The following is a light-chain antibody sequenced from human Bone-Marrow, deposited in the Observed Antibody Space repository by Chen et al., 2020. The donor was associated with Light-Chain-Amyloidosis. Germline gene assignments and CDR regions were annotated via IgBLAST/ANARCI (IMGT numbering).Light chain of an antibody. Sequence: HSALTQPASVSASPGQSITISCTGSSSDVGGYDYVSWYQQHPGKAPKLLIYDVRIRPSGVSNRFSGSKSGNTASLAISGLLTEDEAAYYCSSYTSSSAPVVFGGGTKLTVL. CDR2: DVR. V-gene: IGLV2-14*03. CDR1: SSDVGGYDY. J-gene: IGLJ2*01. CDR3: SSYTSSSAPVV.